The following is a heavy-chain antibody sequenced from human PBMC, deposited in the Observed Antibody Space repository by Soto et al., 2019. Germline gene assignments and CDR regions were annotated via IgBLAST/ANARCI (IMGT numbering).Heavy chain of an antibody. J-gene: IGHJ6*02. CDR1: GGSFSGYY. Sequence: SETLSLTCAVYGGSFSGYYWSWIRQPPGKGLEWIGEINHSGSTNYNPSLKSRVTISVDTSKNQFSLKLSSVTAADTAVYYCASLIAAADARKHYYYYYGMDVWGQGTTVTVSS. CDR3: ASLIAAADARKHYYYYYGMDV. CDR2: INHSGST. V-gene: IGHV4-34*01. D-gene: IGHD6-13*01.